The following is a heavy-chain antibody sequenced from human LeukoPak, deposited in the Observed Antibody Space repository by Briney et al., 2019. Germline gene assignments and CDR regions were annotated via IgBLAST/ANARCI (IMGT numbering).Heavy chain of an antibody. D-gene: IGHD4-17*01. CDR3: ARGDHGDSGKFDY. CDR2: ISYSGST. Sequence: SETLSLTCTVSGVSMSNCYWVWIRQPPGKGLEWIGYISYSGSTNYNPSLKSRVTILVDTSKSQFSLKLSSVTAEDTAVYYCARGDHGDSGKFDYWGQGTLVTVSS. J-gene: IGHJ4*02. CDR1: GVSMSNCY. V-gene: IGHV4-59*01.